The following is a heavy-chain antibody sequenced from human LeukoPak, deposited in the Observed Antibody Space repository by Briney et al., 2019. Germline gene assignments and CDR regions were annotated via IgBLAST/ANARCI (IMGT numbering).Heavy chain of an antibody. Sequence: GGSLRLSCAASGFTVSGNYMSWVRQAPGKGLEWVSSISGGGTTTYYADSVKGRFTISRDNSEKTLHLQMNSLRAEDTAVYYCAKLPSQWDSLDAFDIWGQGTMVTVSS. CDR3: AKLPSQWDSLDAFDI. CDR1: GFTVSGNY. CDR2: ISGGGTTT. J-gene: IGHJ3*02. V-gene: IGHV3-23*01. D-gene: IGHD1-26*01.